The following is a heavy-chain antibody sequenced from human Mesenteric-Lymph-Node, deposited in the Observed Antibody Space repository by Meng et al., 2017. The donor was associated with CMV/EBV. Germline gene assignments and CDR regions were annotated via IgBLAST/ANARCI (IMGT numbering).Heavy chain of an antibody. Sequence: EVQRVESGGGLVKPGGSLRLSCVASDFTLNGAWMNWVRQAPGKGLEWVGRVKSASAGGAADAAAPVKGRFTVSRDDSRKTVHLQMDNLKIEDTAVYYCTTGWDQYFDFWGQGALVTVSS. J-gene: IGHJ4*02. V-gene: IGHV3-15*07. CDR2: VKSASAGGAA. CDR3: TTGWDQYFDF. CDR1: DFTLNGAW. D-gene: IGHD1-26*01.